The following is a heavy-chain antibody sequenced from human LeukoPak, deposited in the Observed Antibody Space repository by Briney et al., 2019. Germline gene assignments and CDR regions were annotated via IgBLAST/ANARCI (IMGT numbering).Heavy chain of an antibody. Sequence: SETLSLTCTVSGVSFSSHYWTWIRQAPGKGLEWIGNIFFSGSTHYNPSLKSRVTISVDTSKSQASLKLNSLTAADTAIYYCATDRSGLYFFDYWGQGTLVTVSS. V-gene: IGHV4-59*11. J-gene: IGHJ4*02. CDR1: GVSFSSHY. D-gene: IGHD3/OR15-3a*01. CDR3: ATDRSGLYFFDY. CDR2: IFFSGST.